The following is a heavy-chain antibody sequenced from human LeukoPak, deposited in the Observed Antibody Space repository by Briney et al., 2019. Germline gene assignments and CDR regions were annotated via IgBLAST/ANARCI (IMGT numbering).Heavy chain of an antibody. J-gene: IGHJ4*02. V-gene: IGHV3-23*01. D-gene: IGHD3-16*01. Sequence: GGSLRLSCTVSGFTLSSHAMNWVRQAPGKGLEWVSAMSGGSDNTYYADSVKGRFTLSRDTSKNTLYLQLDSLRAEDTALYYCTGGGGYWGQGTLVTVSP. CDR3: TGGGGY. CDR1: GFTLSSHA. CDR2: MSGGSDNT.